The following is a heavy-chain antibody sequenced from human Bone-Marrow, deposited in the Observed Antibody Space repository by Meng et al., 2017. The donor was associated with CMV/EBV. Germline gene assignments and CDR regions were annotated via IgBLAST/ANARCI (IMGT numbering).Heavy chain of an antibody. CDR2: INPNSGGT. D-gene: IGHD1-26*01. CDR1: GYTFTGYY. V-gene: IGHV1-2*02. CDR3: AREISGSYSAGGY. J-gene: IGHJ4*02. Sequence: ASVKVSCKASGYTFTGYYMHWVRQAPGQGLEWMGWINPNSGGTNYAQKFQGRVTMTRDTSISTAYMELSRLRSDDTAVYYCAREISGSYSAGGYWGQGPLVPVYS.